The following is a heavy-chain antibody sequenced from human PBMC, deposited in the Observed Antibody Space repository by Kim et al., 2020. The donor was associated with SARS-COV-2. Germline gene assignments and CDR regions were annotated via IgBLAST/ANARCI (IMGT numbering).Heavy chain of an antibody. CDR1: GFTFSDYY. CDR3: AREGSTVTPREYNWFDP. CDR2: ISSSSSYT. J-gene: IGHJ5*02. V-gene: IGHV3-11*05. Sequence: GGSLRLSCAASGFTFSDYYMSWIRQAPGKGLEWVSYISSSSSYTNYADSVKGRFTISRDNAKNSLYLQMNSLRAEDTAVYYCAREGSTVTPREYNWFDPWGQGTLVTVSS. D-gene: IGHD4-17*01.